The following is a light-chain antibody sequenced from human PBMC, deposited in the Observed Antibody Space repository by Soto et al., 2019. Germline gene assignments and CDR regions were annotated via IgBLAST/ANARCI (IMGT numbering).Light chain of an antibody. CDR1: QSISSN. CDR3: QQYNNWPRT. V-gene: IGKV3-15*01. J-gene: IGKJ1*01. CDR2: GAS. Sequence: EIVMTQSPATLSVSPGESATLSCRASQSISSNLAWYQQKLGQAPRLLIYGASTRATGIPARFSGSGSGTEFTLTISSLQSEDFEVYYCQQYNNWPRTFGQGTKVEIK.